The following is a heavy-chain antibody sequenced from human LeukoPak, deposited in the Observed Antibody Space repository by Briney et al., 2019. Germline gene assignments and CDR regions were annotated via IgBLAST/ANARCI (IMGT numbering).Heavy chain of an antibody. V-gene: IGHV4-34*01. Sequence: SETLSLTCAVYGGSFSGYYWSWIRQPPGKGLEWIGEINHSGSTNYNPSLKSRVTISVDTSKNQFSLKLSSVTAADTAVYYCARAQSGSTHDYWGQGTLVTVSS. CDR1: GGSFSGYY. D-gene: IGHD1-26*01. CDR2: INHSGST. CDR3: ARAQSGSTHDY. J-gene: IGHJ4*02.